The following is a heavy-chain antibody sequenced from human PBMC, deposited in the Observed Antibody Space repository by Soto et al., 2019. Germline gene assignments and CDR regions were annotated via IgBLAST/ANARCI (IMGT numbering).Heavy chain of an antibody. D-gene: IGHD6-13*01. CDR3: ARRNSSSFCGESDAFHV. CDR2: IYPGDSDT. J-gene: IGHJ3*01. CDR1: GYSFTSYW. V-gene: IGHV5-51*01. Sequence: PGESLKISCKGSGYSFTSYWIGWVRQMPGKGLEWMGIIYPGDSDTRYSPSFQGQVTISADKSISTAYLQWSSLKASDTAMYYCARRNSSSFCGESDAFHVWGQGTMVTVSS.